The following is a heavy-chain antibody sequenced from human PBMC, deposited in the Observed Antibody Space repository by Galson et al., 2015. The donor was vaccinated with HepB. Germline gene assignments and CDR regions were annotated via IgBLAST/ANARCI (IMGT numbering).Heavy chain of an antibody. V-gene: IGHV1-3*01. D-gene: IGHD3-10*02. CDR1: GYTFTNYA. Sequence: SVKVSCKASGYTFTNYAIHWVRQAPAQSLEWMAWINAGNGHIRYSQKFQGRLTFTTDTSATTAYMELSSLKSEDTAVYFCVRNRADITTPMFFDPWGQGPPVTVSS. J-gene: IGHJ5*02. CDR2: INAGNGHI. CDR3: VRNRADITTPMFFDP.